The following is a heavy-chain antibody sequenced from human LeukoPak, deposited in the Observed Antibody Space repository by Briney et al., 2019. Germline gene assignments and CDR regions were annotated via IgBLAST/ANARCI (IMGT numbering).Heavy chain of an antibody. CDR1: GFTFNDYS. D-gene: IGHD2-2*01. Sequence: PGGSLRLSCAASGFTFNDYSMNWVRQAPGKGLEWVSSISSSSSYIYYADSLKGRFAISRDNAKNSLYLQMNSLRAEDTAVYYCARLLRTGCLDYWGQGTLVTVSS. CDR2: ISSSSSYI. V-gene: IGHV3-21*01. J-gene: IGHJ4*02. CDR3: ARLLRTGCLDY.